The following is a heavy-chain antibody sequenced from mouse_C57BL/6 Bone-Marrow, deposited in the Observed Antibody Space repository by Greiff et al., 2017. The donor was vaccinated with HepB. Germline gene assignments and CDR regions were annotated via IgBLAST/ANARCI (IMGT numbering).Heavy chain of an antibody. CDR1: GYTFTSYG. Sequence: QVQLQQSGAELARPGASVKLSCKASGYTFTSYGISWVKQRTGQGLEWIGEIYPRSGNTYYNEKFKGKATLTADKSSSTAYMELRSLTSEDSAVYFCARITTVVANTLYWYFDVWGTGTTVTVSS. CDR2: IYPRSGNT. CDR3: ARITTVVANTLYWYFDV. D-gene: IGHD1-1*01. J-gene: IGHJ1*03. V-gene: IGHV1-81*01.